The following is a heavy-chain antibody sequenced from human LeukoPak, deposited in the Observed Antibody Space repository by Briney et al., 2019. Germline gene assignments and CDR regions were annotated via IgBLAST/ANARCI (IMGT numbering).Heavy chain of an antibody. CDR2: INPSGGST. V-gene: IGHV1-46*01. D-gene: IGHD2-2*01. J-gene: IGHJ5*02. Sequence: ASVKVSCKASGYTFTSYYMHWVRQAPGQGLEWMGIINPSGGSTSYAQKFQGRVTMTRDTSTSTVYMELSSLRSEDTAVYYCARDSSRRYQLENWFDPWGQGTLVTVSS. CDR1: GYTFTSYY. CDR3: ARDSSRRYQLENWFDP.